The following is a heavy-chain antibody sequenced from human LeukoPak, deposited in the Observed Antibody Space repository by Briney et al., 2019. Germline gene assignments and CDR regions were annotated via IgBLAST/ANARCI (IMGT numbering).Heavy chain of an antibody. V-gene: IGHV4-34*01. D-gene: IGHD4-23*01. Sequence: SETLSLTCAVYGGSFSGYYWSWIRQPPGKGLEWIGEINHSGSTNYNPSLKSRVTISLDTSKNQFSLILNSVTAADTAVYYCARDSRGGNSYYFDSWGQGTLVTVSS. CDR1: GGSFSGYY. J-gene: IGHJ4*02. CDR3: ARDSRGGNSYYFDS. CDR2: INHSGST.